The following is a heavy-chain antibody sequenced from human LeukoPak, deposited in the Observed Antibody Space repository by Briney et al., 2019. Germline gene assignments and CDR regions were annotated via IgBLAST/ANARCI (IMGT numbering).Heavy chain of an antibody. CDR3: ARDSAPYCGGDCYFDY. D-gene: IGHD2-21*02. J-gene: IGHJ4*01. Sequence: PGGSLRLSCAASGFTFSRFGMHWVRQAPGKGLEWEAVIWFDGSSTYYADSVKGRSTISRDNSKNMLYLQMNSLRVEDTGVYFCARDSAPYCGGDCYFDYWGHGTLVTVSS. CDR1: GFTFSRFG. V-gene: IGHV3-33*01. CDR2: IWFDGSST.